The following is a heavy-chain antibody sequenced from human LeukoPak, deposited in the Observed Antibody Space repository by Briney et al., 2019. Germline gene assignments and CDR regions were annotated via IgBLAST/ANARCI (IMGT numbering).Heavy chain of an antibody. CDR3: ARDVGIRMATSDLALDY. CDR2: ISYDGSNK. D-gene: IGHD5-24*01. CDR1: GFTFSSYA. V-gene: IGHV3-30-3*01. Sequence: PGGSLRLSCAASGFTFSSYAMHWVRQAPGKGLEWVAVISYDGSNKYYADSVKGRFTISRDNSKNTLYLQMNSLGAEDTAVYYCARDVGIRMATSDLALDYWGQGTLVTVSS. J-gene: IGHJ4*02.